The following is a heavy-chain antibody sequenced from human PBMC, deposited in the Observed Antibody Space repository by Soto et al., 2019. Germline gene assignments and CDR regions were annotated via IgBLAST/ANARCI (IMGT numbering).Heavy chain of an antibody. CDR2: ISYDGSNK. V-gene: IGHV3-30*18. Sequence: QVQLVESGGGVVQPGRSLRLSCAASGFTFSSYGMHWVRQAPGKGLEWVAVISYDGSNKYYADSVKGRFTISRDNSKNTLYLQMNSLRPVDTAVYYCAKVFDYYDSSGYNAVDIWGQGTMVTVSS. J-gene: IGHJ3*02. CDR3: AKVFDYYDSSGYNAVDI. D-gene: IGHD3-22*01. CDR1: GFTFSSYG.